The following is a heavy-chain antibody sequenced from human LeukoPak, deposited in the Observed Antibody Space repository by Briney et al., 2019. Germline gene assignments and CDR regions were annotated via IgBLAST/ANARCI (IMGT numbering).Heavy chain of an antibody. Sequence: PGGSLRLSCAASGFTFSNAWMSWVRQAPGKGLEWVGRIKSKTDGGTPDYAATVKGRFTISRDDSKNTLYLQMNSLKTEDTAVYYCTTERDTRYDFWSGYYSYYYYMDVWGKGTTVTVSS. CDR3: TTERDTRYDFWSGYYSYYYYMDV. CDR2: IKSKTDGGTP. CDR1: GFTFSNAW. J-gene: IGHJ6*03. D-gene: IGHD3-3*01. V-gene: IGHV3-15*01.